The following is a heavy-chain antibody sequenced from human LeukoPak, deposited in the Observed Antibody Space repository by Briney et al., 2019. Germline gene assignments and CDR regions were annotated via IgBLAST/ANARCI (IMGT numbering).Heavy chain of an antibody. CDR1: GGTFSSYA. Sequence: ASVKVSCKASGGTFSSYAISWVRQAPGQGLEWMGWINPNSGGTNYAQKFQGRVTMTRDTSISTAYMELSRLRSDDTAVYYCATSPASHCSSTSCSDFDYWGQGTLVTVSS. D-gene: IGHD2-2*01. J-gene: IGHJ4*02. CDR3: ATSPASHCSSTSCSDFDY. V-gene: IGHV1-2*02. CDR2: INPNSGGT.